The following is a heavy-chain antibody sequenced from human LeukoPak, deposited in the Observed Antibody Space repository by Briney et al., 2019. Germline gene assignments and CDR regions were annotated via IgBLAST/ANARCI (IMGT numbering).Heavy chain of an antibody. CDR2: IYTSGST. CDR1: GGSISSYY. J-gene: IGHJ5*02. Sequence: SETLSLTCTVSGGSISSYYWSWIRQPAGKGLEWIGRIYTSGSTNYNPSLKSRVTMSVDTSKNQFSLKLSSVTAADTAVYYCTRESPSLGWFDPWGQGTLVTVSS. CDR3: TRESPSLGWFDP. V-gene: IGHV4-4*07.